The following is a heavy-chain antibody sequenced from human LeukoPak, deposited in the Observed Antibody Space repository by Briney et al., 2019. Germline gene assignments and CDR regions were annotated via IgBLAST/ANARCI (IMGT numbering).Heavy chain of an antibody. Sequence: PGGSLRLSCAASGFTFSDYYMSWIRQAPGKGLEWVSYISSSGSTIYYADSVKGRFTISRDNAKNSLYLQMNSLRAEDTAVYYCARAPLSITMVRGALGYWGQGTLVTVSS. CDR2: ISSSGSTI. CDR1: GFTFSDYY. CDR3: ARAPLSITMVRGALGY. V-gene: IGHV3-11*01. J-gene: IGHJ4*02. D-gene: IGHD3-10*01.